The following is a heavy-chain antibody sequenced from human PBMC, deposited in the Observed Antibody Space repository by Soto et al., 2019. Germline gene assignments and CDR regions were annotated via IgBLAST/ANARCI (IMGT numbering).Heavy chain of an antibody. CDR3: ARRAYSSSSGGRHYYYGMDV. V-gene: IGHV1-8*01. CDR1: GYTFTSYD. Sequence: ASVKVSCKASGYTFTSYDINWVRQATGQGLEWMGWMNPNSGNTGYAQKFQGRVTMTRNTSISTAYMELSSLRSEDTAVYYCARRAYSSSSGGRHYYYGMDVWGQGTTVTVSS. J-gene: IGHJ6*02. CDR2: MNPNSGNT. D-gene: IGHD6-6*01.